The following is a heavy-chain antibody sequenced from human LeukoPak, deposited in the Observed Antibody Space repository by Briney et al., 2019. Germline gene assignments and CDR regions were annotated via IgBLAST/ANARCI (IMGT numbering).Heavy chain of an antibody. J-gene: IGHJ4*02. D-gene: IGHD3-22*01. CDR3: ATYTSSYSDY. CDR2: IKSKSDGGTA. CDR1: GFTFSNAW. Sequence: GGSLRLSCVASGFTFSNAWMSWVRQAPGEGLEWVGRIKSKSDGGTADFAAPLKGRFTMSRDDSKNALYLQMNSLKTEDTAVYYCATYTSSYSDYWGQGTLVTVSS. V-gene: IGHV3-15*01.